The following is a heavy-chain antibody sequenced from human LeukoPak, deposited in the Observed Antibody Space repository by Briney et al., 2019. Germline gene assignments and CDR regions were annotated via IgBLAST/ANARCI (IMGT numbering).Heavy chain of an antibody. CDR3: ARSSAAGTFAAGKGY. D-gene: IGHD6-13*01. Sequence: ASVKVSCKASGYTFTSYGISWVRPAPGQGLEWRGWISAYNGNTNYAQKLQGRVTMTTDTSTSTAYMELRSLRSDDTAVYYCARSSAAGTFAAGKGYWGQGTLVTVSS. V-gene: IGHV1-18*01. CDR1: GYTFTSYG. J-gene: IGHJ4*02. CDR2: ISAYNGNT.